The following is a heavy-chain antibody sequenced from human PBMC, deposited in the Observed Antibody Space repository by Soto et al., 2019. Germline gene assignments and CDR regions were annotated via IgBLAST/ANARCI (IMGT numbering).Heavy chain of an antibody. D-gene: IGHD3-22*01. CDR2: IYPGDSDT. J-gene: IGHJ6*02. CDR3: ARQARSGYYPYYYGMDV. V-gene: IGHV5-51*01. Sequence: PGESLKISRKGSGYSFTSYGIGWVRQMPGKVLEWMGIIYPGDSDTRYSPSFQGQVTISADKSISTAYLQWSSLKASDTAMYYCARQARSGYYPYYYGMDVWGQGTTVTVSS. CDR1: GYSFTSYG.